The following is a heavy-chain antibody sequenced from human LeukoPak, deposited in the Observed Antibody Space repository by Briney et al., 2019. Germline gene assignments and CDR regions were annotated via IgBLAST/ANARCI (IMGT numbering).Heavy chain of an antibody. J-gene: IGHJ6*03. D-gene: IGHD5-12*01. CDR1: SGSFSGYY. CDR3: AREGRWLRSYYMDV. V-gene: IGHV4-34*01. Sequence: PSETLSLTCAVYSGSFSGYYWSWIRQPPGKGLEWIGEINHSGSTNYNPSLKSRVTISVDTSKNQFSLKLSSVTAADTAVYYCAREGRWLRSYYMDVWGKGTTVTVSS. CDR2: INHSGST.